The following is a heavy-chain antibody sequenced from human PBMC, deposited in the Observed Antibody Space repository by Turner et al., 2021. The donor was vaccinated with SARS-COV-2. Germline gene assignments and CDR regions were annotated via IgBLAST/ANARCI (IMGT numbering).Heavy chain of an antibody. J-gene: IGHJ4*02. CDR1: GFTFSSYT. V-gene: IGHV3-30*04. CDR3: ARERLAAAGPPFDY. Sequence: QVQLVESGGGVVQPGGSMRLSCAASGFTFSSYTMHWVRQDAGKGLERVTVSTCDRSNKDYADSVKGRFTISRDNSKNTQYLKMNSLRAEVSAVYYCARERLAAAGPPFDYWGQGTLVTVSS. CDR2: STCDRSNK. D-gene: IGHD6-13*01.